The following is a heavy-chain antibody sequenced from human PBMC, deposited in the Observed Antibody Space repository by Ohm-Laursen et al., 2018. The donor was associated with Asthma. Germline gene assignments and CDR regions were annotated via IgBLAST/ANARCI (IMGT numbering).Heavy chain of an antibody. Sequence: SLRLSCAASGFTFSSYGMHWVRQAPGKGLEWVTVISYDGSNKYYADSVKGRFTISRDNSKNTLYLQMNSLRAEDTAVYYCARDVTARLDYYGMDVWGQGTTVTVSS. CDR1: GFTFSSYG. J-gene: IGHJ6*02. D-gene: IGHD6-6*01. CDR3: ARDVTARLDYYGMDV. CDR2: ISYDGSNK. V-gene: IGHV3-30*03.